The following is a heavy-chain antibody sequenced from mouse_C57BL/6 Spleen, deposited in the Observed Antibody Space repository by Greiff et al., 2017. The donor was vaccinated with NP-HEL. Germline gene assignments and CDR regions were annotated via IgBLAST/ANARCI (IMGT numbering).Heavy chain of an antibody. J-gene: IGHJ3*01. Sequence: EVQLQQSGPELVKPGASVKISCKASGYSFTGYYMNWVKQSPEKSLEWIGEINPSTGGTTYNQKFKAKATLTVDKSSSTAYMQLKSLTSEDSAVYYCARSYSNTGGFAYWGQGTLVTVSA. CDR3: ARSYSNTGGFAY. CDR2: INPSTGGT. CDR1: GYSFTGYY. V-gene: IGHV1-42*01. D-gene: IGHD2-5*01.